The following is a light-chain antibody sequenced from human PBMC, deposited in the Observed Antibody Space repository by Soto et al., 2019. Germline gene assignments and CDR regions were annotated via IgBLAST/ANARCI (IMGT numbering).Light chain of an antibody. J-gene: IGKJ1*01. CDR3: QQYHSSVWT. Sequence: EIVLTQSPATLSLSPGERATLSCSASQSISSAYFAWYQQQPGQAPRLXMYGTSSRATGIPDRFSGSGSGTDFTLTISRLEPEDFAVYYCQQYHSSVWTFGQGTKVDIK. CDR1: QSISSAY. V-gene: IGKV3-20*01. CDR2: GTS.